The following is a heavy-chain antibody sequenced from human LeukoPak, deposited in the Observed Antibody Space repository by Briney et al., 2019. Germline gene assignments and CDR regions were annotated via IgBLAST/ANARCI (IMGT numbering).Heavy chain of an antibody. CDR2: ISGSGGST. CDR1: GFTFSSYA. Sequence: PGGSLRLSCAASGFTFSSYAMSWVRQAPGKGLEWVSAISGSGGSTYYADSVKGRFTISRDNSKNTLYLQMNSLRAEDTAVYYCAKDRPIWFGESLYYFDYWGQGTLVTVSS. CDR3: AKDRPIWFGESLYYFDY. J-gene: IGHJ4*02. V-gene: IGHV3-23*01. D-gene: IGHD3-10*01.